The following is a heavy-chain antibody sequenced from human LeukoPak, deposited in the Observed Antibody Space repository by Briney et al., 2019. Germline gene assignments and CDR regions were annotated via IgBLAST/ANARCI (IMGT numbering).Heavy chain of an antibody. Sequence: GGSLRLSCAASGLTFDDYGMSWVRQAPGKGLEWVSGINWNGGSTGYADSVKGRFTISRDNAKNSLYLQMNSLRAEDTALYYCARLIDGSGYYYMDVWGKGTTVTVSS. CDR2: INWNGGST. D-gene: IGHD3-10*01. CDR1: GLTFDDYG. CDR3: ARLIDGSGYYYMDV. J-gene: IGHJ6*03. V-gene: IGHV3-20*04.